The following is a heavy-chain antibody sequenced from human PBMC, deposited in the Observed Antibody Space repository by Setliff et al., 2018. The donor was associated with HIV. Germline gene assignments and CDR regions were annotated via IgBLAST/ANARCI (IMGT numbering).Heavy chain of an antibody. Sequence: SCKVSEYTLSELSMHWVRQAPGKGLLWVSRINLDGSDTSYADSARGRFTISRDNAKNTLYLQMNSLRAEDTAVYYCVRDMAGGWFTDCWGQGTLVTVSS. V-gene: IGHV3-74*01. CDR1: EYTLSELS. CDR3: VRDMAGGWFTDC. J-gene: IGHJ4*02. CDR2: INLDGSDT. D-gene: IGHD6-19*01.